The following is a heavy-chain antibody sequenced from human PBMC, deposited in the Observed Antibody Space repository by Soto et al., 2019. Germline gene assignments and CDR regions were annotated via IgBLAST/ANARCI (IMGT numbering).Heavy chain of an antibody. V-gene: IGHV5-51*01. Sequence: RESLKISCQGSGYRFTSSWIGWVRQMPGKGLEWLGNVYPSDSDVRYSPSFEGRVTISADNSINTAYLHLLNLKASDTAIYYCTKGDTRPFDSWGQGTRGTVSS. CDR1: GYRFTSSW. CDR3: TKGDTRPFDS. CDR2: VYPSDSDV. J-gene: IGHJ4*02. D-gene: IGHD3-16*01.